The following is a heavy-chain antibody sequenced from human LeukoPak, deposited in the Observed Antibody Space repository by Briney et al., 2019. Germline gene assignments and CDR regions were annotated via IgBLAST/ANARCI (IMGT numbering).Heavy chain of an antibody. V-gene: IGHV3-33*01. CDR2: IWYDGSNK. D-gene: IGHD3-22*01. J-gene: IGHJ4*02. CDR3: AREGYYDSSAQGY. CDR1: GFTFSSYG. Sequence: GGSLRLSCAASGFTFSSYGMHWVRQAPGKGLEWVAVIWYDGSNKYYADSVKGRLTISRDNSKNTLYLQMNSLRAEDTAVYYCAREGYYDSSAQGYWGQGTLVTVSS.